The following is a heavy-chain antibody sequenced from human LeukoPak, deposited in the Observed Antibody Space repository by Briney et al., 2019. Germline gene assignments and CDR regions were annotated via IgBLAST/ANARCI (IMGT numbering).Heavy chain of an antibody. J-gene: IGHJ3*02. D-gene: IGHD3-10*01. CDR1: GGSISSYY. V-gene: IGHV4-59*01. CDR2: IYYSGST. Sequence: PSETLSLTCTVSGGSISSYYWSWIRQPPGKGLEWIGYIYYSGSTNYNPSLKSRVTISVDTSKNQFSLKLSSVTAADTAVYYCAKGGRLLWDAFDIWGQATMVTVSS. CDR3: AKGGRLLWDAFDI.